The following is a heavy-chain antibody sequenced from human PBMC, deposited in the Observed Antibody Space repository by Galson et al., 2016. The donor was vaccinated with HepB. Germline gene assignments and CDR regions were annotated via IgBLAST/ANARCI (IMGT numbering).Heavy chain of an antibody. CDR1: GFSLSTTGVG. Sequence: LVKPTQTLTLTCTFSGFSLSTTGVGVGWIRQPPGKALEWLALKYWDDDKYYNPSLKTRLIITKDTSKNRVVLTMTNMDPVDTATYYCAHRRGSGSPWAYGAFDIWGQGTMVTVSS. J-gene: IGHJ3*02. V-gene: IGHV2-5*02. D-gene: IGHD1-26*01. CDR2: KYWDDDK. CDR3: AHRRGSGSPWAYGAFDI.